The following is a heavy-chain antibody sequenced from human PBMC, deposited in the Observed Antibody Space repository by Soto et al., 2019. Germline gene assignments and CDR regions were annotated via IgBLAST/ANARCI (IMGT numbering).Heavy chain of an antibody. D-gene: IGHD1-7*01. Sequence: QITLKESGPTLVKPTQTLTLTCTFSGFSLSTSGVGVGWIRQPPGKALEWLALIYWEDDKRYNPFLKSQLTITKDTSKNHVVLTMTNMDPVDTATYYCAHGRVTGTILALDYWGQGTLVTVAS. CDR3: AHGRVTGTILALDY. V-gene: IGHV2-5*02. CDR2: IYWEDDK. J-gene: IGHJ4*02. CDR1: GFSLSTSGVG.